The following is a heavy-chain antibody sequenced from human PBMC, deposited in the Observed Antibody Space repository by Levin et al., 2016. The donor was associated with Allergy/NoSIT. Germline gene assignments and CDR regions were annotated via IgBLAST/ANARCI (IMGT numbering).Heavy chain of an antibody. CDR2: ISYDGSNK. CDR3: ARDLYSGYGDFDY. D-gene: IGHD5-12*01. J-gene: IGHJ4*02. Sequence: VRQAPGKGLEWVAVISYDGSNKYYADSVKGRFTISRDNSKNTLYLQMNSLRAEDTAVYYCARDLYSGYGDFDYWGQGTLVTVSS. V-gene: IGHV3-30-3*01.